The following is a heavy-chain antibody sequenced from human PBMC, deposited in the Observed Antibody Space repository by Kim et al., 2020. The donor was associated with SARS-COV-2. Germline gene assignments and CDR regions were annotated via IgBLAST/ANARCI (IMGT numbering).Heavy chain of an antibody. CDR3: ARLDYYGSGSYYPNPNNWFDP. D-gene: IGHD3-10*01. CDR2: IDPSDSYT. CDR1: GYSFTSYW. Sequence: GESLKISCNGSGYSFTSYWISWVRQMPGKGLEWMGRIDPSDSYTNYSPSFQGHVTISADKSISTAYLQWSSLKASDTAMYYCARLDYYGSGSYYPNPNNWFDPWGQGTLVTVSS. V-gene: IGHV5-10-1*01. J-gene: IGHJ5*02.